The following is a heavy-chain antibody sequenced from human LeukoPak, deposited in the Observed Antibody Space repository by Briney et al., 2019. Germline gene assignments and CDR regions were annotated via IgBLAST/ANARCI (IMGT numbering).Heavy chain of an antibody. CDR1: GGTFSSYA. D-gene: IGHD3-22*01. V-gene: IGHV1-69*01. CDR2: IIPIFGTA. CDR3: ARAPYYYDSSGPVILLDYYMDV. Sequence: SVKVSCKASGGTFSSYAIGWVRQAPGQGLEWMGGIIPIFGTANYAQKFQGRVTITADESTSTAYMELSSLRSEDTAVYYCARAPYYYDSSGPVILLDYYMDVWGKGTTVTVSS. J-gene: IGHJ6*03.